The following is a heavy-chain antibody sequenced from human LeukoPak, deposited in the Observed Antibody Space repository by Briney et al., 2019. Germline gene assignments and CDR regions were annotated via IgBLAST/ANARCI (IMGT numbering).Heavy chain of an antibody. CDR3: AGADSSVAYYFDY. Sequence: SETLSLTCTVSGGSVSSSSYYWGWIRQPPGKGLEWIGSIYYSGSTYYNPSLKSRVTISVDTSKNQFSLKLSSVTAADTAVYYCAGADSSVAYYFDYWGQGTLVTVSS. J-gene: IGHJ4*02. CDR1: GGSVSSSSYY. CDR2: IYYSGST. V-gene: IGHV4-39*07. D-gene: IGHD3-22*01.